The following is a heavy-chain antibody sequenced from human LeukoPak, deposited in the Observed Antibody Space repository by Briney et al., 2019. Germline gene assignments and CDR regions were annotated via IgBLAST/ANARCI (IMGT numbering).Heavy chain of an antibody. J-gene: IGHJ4*02. D-gene: IGHD3-22*01. CDR2: ISDSGGRT. CDR1: RITLSNYG. V-gene: IGHV3-23*01. Sequence: QPGGSLRLSCAVSRITLSNYGMSWVRQAPGKGLEWVAGISDSGGRTNYADSVKGRFTISRDNPKNTLYLQMNSLRAEDTAVYFCAKRGVVIRVILVGFHKEAYYFDSWGQGALVTVSS. CDR3: AKRGVVIRVILVGFHKEAYYFDS.